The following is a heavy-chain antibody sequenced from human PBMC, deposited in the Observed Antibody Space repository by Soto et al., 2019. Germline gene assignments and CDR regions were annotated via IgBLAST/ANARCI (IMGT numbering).Heavy chain of an antibody. CDR1: GFTFSSYG. CDR3: ARGSVGATGRFDY. Sequence: QVQLVESGGGVVQPGRSLRLSCAASGFTFSSYGMHWVRQAPGKGLEWVAVIWYDGSNKYYADSVKGRFTISRDNSENTLYLQMNSLRAEDTAVYYCARGSVGATGRFDYWGQGTLVTVSS. V-gene: IGHV3-33*01. J-gene: IGHJ4*02. D-gene: IGHD1-26*01. CDR2: IWYDGSNK.